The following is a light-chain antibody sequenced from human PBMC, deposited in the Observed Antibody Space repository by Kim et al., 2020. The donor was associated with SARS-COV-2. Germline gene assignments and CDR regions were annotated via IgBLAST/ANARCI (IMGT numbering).Light chain of an antibody. Sequence: GQAVTISCTGTSSDVGSYNRVSWYQQPPGAVPKLIIYEVSNRPSGVPDRFSGSKSDNTASLTIAGLQAEDGGDYYCCSFTNTNTWVFGGGTQLTVL. CDR1: SSDVGSYNR. CDR3: CSFTNTNTWV. J-gene: IGLJ3*02. CDR2: EVS. V-gene: IGLV2-18*02.